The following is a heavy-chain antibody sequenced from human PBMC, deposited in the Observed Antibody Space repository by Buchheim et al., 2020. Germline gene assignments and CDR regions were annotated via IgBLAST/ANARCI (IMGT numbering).Heavy chain of an antibody. V-gene: IGHV4-59*01. CDR1: GGSISSYY. D-gene: IGHD1-26*01. CDR2: IYYSGST. CDR3: ARSGPYSGSYSLRPHFDY. J-gene: IGHJ4*02. Sequence: QVQLQESGPGLVKPSETLSLTCTVPGGSISSYYWSWIRQPPGKGLEWIGYIYYSGSTNYNPSLKSRVTISVDTSKNQFSLKLSSVTAADTAVYYCARSGPYSGSYSLRPHFDYWGQGTL.